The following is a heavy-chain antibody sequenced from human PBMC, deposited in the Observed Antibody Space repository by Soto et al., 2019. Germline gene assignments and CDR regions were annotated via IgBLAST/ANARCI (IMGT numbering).Heavy chain of an antibody. D-gene: IGHD2-2*01. CDR2: IIPAFDAT. CDR3: ARDRSSSWYNGTFYFDS. V-gene: IGHV1-69*06. Sequence: QVQLVPSGAELRRPGSSVKVSCTASGGTFSTYDISWVRQAPGQGLEWMGGIIPAFDATKFAQKFQGRLTITADKSTGTVYMELSSLSSEDTAVYYCARDRSSSWYNGTFYFDSWGQGTLVTVSS. CDR1: GGTFSTYD. J-gene: IGHJ4*02.